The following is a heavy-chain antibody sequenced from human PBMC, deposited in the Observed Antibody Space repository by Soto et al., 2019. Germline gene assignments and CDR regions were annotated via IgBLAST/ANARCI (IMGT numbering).Heavy chain of an antibody. D-gene: IGHD2-2*01. Sequence: SATLSLTCTVSGGSISSGDYYWSWIRQPPGKGLEWIGYIYYSGSTYYNPSLKSRVTISVDTSKNQFSLKLSSVTAADTAVYYCARDCISTSCPQSPRGMDVWGQGTTVT. CDR1: GGSISSGDYY. CDR2: IYYSGST. CDR3: ARDCISTSCPQSPRGMDV. J-gene: IGHJ6*01. V-gene: IGHV4-30-4*01.